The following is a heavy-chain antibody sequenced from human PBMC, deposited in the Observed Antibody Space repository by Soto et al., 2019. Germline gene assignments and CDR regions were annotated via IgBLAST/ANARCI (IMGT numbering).Heavy chain of an antibody. Sequence: ASETLSLTCAVYGGSFSGYYWSWIRQPPGKGLEWIGNIYFRGNTYYSPSLESRLTISVDTSKNQFSLKLTSVTAADTAVYYCAREGGSYDSGGYLIRGAFDIWGQGTMVTVSS. V-gene: IGHV4-34*09. CDR3: AREGGSYDSGGYLIRGAFDI. CDR2: IYFRGNT. D-gene: IGHD3-22*01. J-gene: IGHJ3*02. CDR1: GGSFSGYY.